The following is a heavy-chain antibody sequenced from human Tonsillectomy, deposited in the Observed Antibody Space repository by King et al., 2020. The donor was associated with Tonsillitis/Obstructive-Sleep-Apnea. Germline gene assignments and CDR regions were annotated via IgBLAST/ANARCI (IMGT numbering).Heavy chain of an antibody. D-gene: IGHD2-2*01. Sequence: VQLPQWGAGLLKPSETLSLTCAVYGGSFSVYYWTWIRQPPGKGLEWIGEINHSGSTNYNPSLTSRVTISVDTPKNQFSLKLSSVTAADTAVYYCARGVADTDIVVEPAEHTVRSYYYMDVWDKGTTVTVSS. CDR3: ARGVADTDIVVEPAEHTVRSYYYMDV. V-gene: IGHV4-34*01. CDR2: INHSGST. CDR1: GGSFSVYY. J-gene: IGHJ6*03.